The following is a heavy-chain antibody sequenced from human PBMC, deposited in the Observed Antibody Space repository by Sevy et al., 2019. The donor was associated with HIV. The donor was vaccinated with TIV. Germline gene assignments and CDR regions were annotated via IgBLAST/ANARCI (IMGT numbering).Heavy chain of an antibody. J-gene: IGHJ3*01. V-gene: IGHV3-23*01. Sequence: GGSLRLSCAASGFTFNTHAMNWVRQAPRKGLEWVSVISGPGYGTNYADSVKGRFTISRDNSKNTLFLQMNSLRDDDTAVYYCAKALNPALESMLEVNLRSLKGFDVWGQGTMVTVSS. CDR2: ISGPGYGT. CDR3: AKALNPALESMLEVNLRSLKGFDV. CDR1: GFTFNTHA. D-gene: IGHD3-22*01.